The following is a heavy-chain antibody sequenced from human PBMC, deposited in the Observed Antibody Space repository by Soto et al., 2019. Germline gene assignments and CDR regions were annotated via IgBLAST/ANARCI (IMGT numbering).Heavy chain of an antibody. J-gene: IGHJ6*02. CDR2: INPNSGGT. CDR1: GYTFTGYY. D-gene: IGHD3-10*01. V-gene: IGHV1-2*02. CDR3: ARDGEEKLLWFGELLPGYYYYGMDV. Sequence: ASVKVSCKASGYTFTGYYMHWVRQAPGQGLEWMGWINPNSGGTNYAQKFQGRVTMTRDTSISTAYMELSRLRSDDTAVYYCARDGEEKLLWFGELLPGYYYYGMDVWGQGTTVTVSS.